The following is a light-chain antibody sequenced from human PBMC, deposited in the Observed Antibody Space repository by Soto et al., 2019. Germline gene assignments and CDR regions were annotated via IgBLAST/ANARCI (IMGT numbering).Light chain of an antibody. CDR1: SSDVGGYNY. V-gene: IGLV2-8*01. CDR3: CSYAGSLRV. Sequence: QSALTQPPSASGSPGQSVTISCTGTSSDVGGYNYVSWYQQHPGKAPKLMIYDVSKRPSGVPDRFSGSKSGNTASLTISGLQAEDEADYYCCSYAGSLRVFGGGTKLTVL. J-gene: IGLJ3*02. CDR2: DVS.